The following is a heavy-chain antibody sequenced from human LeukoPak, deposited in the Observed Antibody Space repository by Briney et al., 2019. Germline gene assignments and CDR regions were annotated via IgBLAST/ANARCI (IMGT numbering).Heavy chain of an antibody. V-gene: IGHV1-18*01. CDR3: ARRQGGYYDSSGYYY. CDR1: GYTFTSYG. CDR2: ISAYNGNT. Sequence: ASVKVSCKASGYTFTSYGISWVRQAPGQGLEWTGWISAYNGNTNYAQKLQGRVTMTTDTSTSTAYMELRSLRSDDTAVYYCARRQGGYYDSSGYYYWGQGTLVTVSS. D-gene: IGHD3-22*01. J-gene: IGHJ4*02.